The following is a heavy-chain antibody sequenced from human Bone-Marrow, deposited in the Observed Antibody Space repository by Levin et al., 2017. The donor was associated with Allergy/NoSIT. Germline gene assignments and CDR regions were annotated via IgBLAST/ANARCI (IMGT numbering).Heavy chain of an antibody. D-gene: IGHD3-9*01. CDR2: IYYSGST. J-gene: IGHJ3*02. CDR1: GGSISSGDYY. CDR3: ARDPYYDILTGYSGNAFDI. V-gene: IGHV4-30-4*01. Sequence: SETLSLTCTVSGGSISSGDYYWSWIHQPPGKGLEWIGYIYYSGSTYYNPSLKSRVTISVDTSKNQFSLKLSSVTAADTAVYYCARDPYYDILTGYSGNAFDIWGQGTMVTVSS.